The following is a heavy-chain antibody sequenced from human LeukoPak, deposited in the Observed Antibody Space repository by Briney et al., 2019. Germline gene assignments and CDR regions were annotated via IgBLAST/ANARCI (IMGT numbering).Heavy chain of an antibody. J-gene: IGHJ4*02. CDR3: SKRGAYYFDY. Sequence: GGSLRLSCAASGLTFNNYALTWIRQAPGKGLEWVSSISGRGGNTYYADSVKGRFTISRDNSKNSLFLQMNNLRAEDTAVYYCSKRGAYYFDYWGQGTLVTVSS. CDR2: ISGRGGNT. V-gene: IGHV3-23*01. CDR1: GLTFNNYA. D-gene: IGHD1-26*01.